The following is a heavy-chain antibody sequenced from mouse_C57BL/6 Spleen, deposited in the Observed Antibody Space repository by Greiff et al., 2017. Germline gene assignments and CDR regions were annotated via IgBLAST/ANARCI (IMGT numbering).Heavy chain of an antibody. Sequence: EVMLVESGEGLVKPGGSLKLSCAASGFTFSSYAMSWVRQTPEKRLEWVAYISSGGDYIYYADTVKGRFTISRDNARNTPYLQMSSLKSEDTAMYYCTRGKDYSNYFDYWGQGTTLTVSS. CDR1: GFTFSSYA. D-gene: IGHD2-5*01. CDR3: TRGKDYSNYFDY. V-gene: IGHV5-9-1*02. CDR2: ISSGGDYI. J-gene: IGHJ2*01.